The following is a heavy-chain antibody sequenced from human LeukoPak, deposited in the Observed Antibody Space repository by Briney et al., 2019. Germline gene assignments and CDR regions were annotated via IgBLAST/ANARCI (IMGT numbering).Heavy chain of an antibody. Sequence: GGSLRLSCAASGFTVSSNYMSWVRQAPGKELEWVSVIYSGGSTYYADSVKGRFTISRDNSKNTLYLQMNSLRAEDTAVYYCASRRSYGSSSLNWFDPWGQGTLVTVSS. CDR1: GFTVSSNY. V-gene: IGHV3-66*02. CDR2: IYSGGST. J-gene: IGHJ5*02. D-gene: IGHD3-22*01. CDR3: ASRRSYGSSSLNWFDP.